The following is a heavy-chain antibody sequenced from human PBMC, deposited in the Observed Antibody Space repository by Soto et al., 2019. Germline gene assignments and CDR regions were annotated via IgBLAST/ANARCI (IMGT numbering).Heavy chain of an antibody. CDR3: AAATMPGARFYGMDV. Sequence: PSETLSLTCVVSGYSSNSVHFWGWIRQPPGKGLQWIGSLSQNGGTYRNPSLRSRATLSVDTSKNQFSLKLTSVTAADAAVYYCAAATMPGARFYGMDVWGQGSTVTVSS. D-gene: IGHD2-2*01. CDR1: GYSSNSVHF. CDR2: LSQNGGT. V-gene: IGHV4-38-2*01. J-gene: IGHJ6*02.